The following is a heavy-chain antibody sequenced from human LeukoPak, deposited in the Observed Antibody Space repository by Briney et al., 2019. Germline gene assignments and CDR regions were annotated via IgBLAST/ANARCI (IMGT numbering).Heavy chain of an antibody. Sequence: SETPSLTCSVSDDSITMYYWTWIRQPPGKGLEWIGYVDHTGSTNFNPSLNGRVSISRDTTKNLFSLRLRSVTAADTAVYFCARGRVSSSTWYSTYYHYFYIDVWGKGTTVTVSS. D-gene: IGHD1-1*01. CDR2: VDHTGST. J-gene: IGHJ6*03. CDR1: DDSITMYY. CDR3: ARGRVSSSTWYSTYYHYFYIDV. V-gene: IGHV4-59*01.